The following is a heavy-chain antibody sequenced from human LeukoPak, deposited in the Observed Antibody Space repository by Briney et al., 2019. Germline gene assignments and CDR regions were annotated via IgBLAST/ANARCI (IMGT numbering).Heavy chain of an antibody. CDR3: ARDSPSGSYFYYYYYMDV. Sequence: PGGSLRLSCAASGFTFSSYSMNWVRQAPGKGLEWVSSISSSSSYIYYADSVKGRFTISRDNAKNSLYLQMNSLRAEDTAVYYCARDSPSGSYFYYYYYMDVWGKGTTVTISS. D-gene: IGHD1-26*01. CDR1: GFTFSSYS. J-gene: IGHJ6*03. CDR2: ISSSSSYI. V-gene: IGHV3-21*01.